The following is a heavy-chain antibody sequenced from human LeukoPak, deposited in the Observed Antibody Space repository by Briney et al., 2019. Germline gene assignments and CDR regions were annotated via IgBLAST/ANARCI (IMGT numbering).Heavy chain of an antibody. CDR2: IDPDSGGT. J-gene: IGHJ3*02. CDR1: GYTFADYY. CDR3: AREYYDSSGRKHAFEN. Sequence: ASVKVSCKASGYTFADYYLHWVRQAPGQGLEWMGCIDPDSGGTNYTQKFQGRVTMTRDTSIRTAYMELSRLRSDDTAVYYCAREYYDSSGRKHAFENWGQGTMLTVSP. D-gene: IGHD3-22*01. V-gene: IGHV1-2*02.